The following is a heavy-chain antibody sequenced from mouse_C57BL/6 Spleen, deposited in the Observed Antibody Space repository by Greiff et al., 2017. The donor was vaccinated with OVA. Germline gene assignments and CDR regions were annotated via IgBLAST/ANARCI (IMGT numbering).Heavy chain of an antibody. CDR3: ARGTAQATSYAMDD. J-gene: IGHJ4*01. CDR1: GYTFTSYG. Sequence: QVQLQQSGAELARPGASVKLSCKASGYTFTSYGISWVKQRTGQGLEWIGEIYPRSGNTYYNEKFKGKATLTADKSSSTAYMELRSLTSEDSAVYFCARGTAQATSYAMDDWGQGTSVTVSS. CDR2: IYPRSGNT. V-gene: IGHV1-81*01. D-gene: IGHD3-1*01.